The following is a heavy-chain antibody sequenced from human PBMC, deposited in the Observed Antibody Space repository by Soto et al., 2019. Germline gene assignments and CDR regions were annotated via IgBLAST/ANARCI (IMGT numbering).Heavy chain of an antibody. Sequence: QVQLVQSGAEVKKPGSSVKVSCKASGGTFSSYAISWVRQAPGQGLEWMGGIIPISGTANYAQKLQGRVTITADESTNMELSSLRSEDTAVYYCARSQGSSTSLEIYYYYYYGMDVWGQGTTVTVSS. CDR2: IIPISGTA. V-gene: IGHV1-69*01. CDR1: GGTFSSYA. D-gene: IGHD2-2*01. CDR3: ARSQGSSTSLEIYYYYYYGMDV. J-gene: IGHJ6*02.